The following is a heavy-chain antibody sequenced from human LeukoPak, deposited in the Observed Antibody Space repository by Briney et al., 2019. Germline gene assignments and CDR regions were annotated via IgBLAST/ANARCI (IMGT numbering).Heavy chain of an antibody. D-gene: IGHD5-24*01. V-gene: IGHV1-2*02. CDR1: GYTFTAYY. CDR2: INPNSGGT. Sequence: GASVKVSCKASGYTFTAYYMHWVRQAPGQGLEWMAWINPNSGGTNYAQKFQGRVTVTRDTSISTAYMELSSLGSDDTAVYYCARDKGTTQSEERWLQLPLYYFDYWGQGTLVTVSS. J-gene: IGHJ4*02. CDR3: ARDKGTTQSEERWLQLPLYYFDY.